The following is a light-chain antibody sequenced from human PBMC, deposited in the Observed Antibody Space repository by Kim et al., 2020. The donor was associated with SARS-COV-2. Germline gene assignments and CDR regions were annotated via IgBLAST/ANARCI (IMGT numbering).Light chain of an antibody. J-gene: IGLJ1*01. CDR3: QSYDNSLSGYV. V-gene: IGLV1-40*01. CDR2: DKG. CDR1: SSNIGADYD. Sequence: QSVLTQPPSVSGAPGQRVTISCTGSSSNIGADYDVHWYQQVPGTTPKLLIYDKGDRPSGVPDRFSGSKSGTSASLAITGLQAEDEADYYCQSYDNSLSGYVFGSGTKVNVL.